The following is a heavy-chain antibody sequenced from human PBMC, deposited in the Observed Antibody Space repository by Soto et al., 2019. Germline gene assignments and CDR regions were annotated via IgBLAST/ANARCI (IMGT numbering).Heavy chain of an antibody. V-gene: IGHV4-4*02. D-gene: IGHD2-15*01. J-gene: IGHJ6*02. CDR1: GGSVRSNNW. CDR2: IHHREST. CDR3: GCRVEDISYDYYGMDV. Sequence: SETLSLTCAVSGGSVRSNNWWFWVRQPPGKGLEWIGEIHHRESTNLNPSLKSRVTISVDRSKSEFSLKVKSVTAADTAVYYCGCRVEDISYDYYGMDVWGQGTTVTVSS.